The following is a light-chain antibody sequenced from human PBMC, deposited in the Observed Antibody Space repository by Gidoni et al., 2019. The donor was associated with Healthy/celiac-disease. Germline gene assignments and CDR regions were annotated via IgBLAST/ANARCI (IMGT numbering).Light chain of an antibody. CDR3: QQSYSTLLLT. J-gene: IGKJ4*01. CDR1: QSISSY. Sequence: IQMTPSPSSLSASVGDRVTITCRASQSISSYLNWYQQKPGKAPKLLIYAASSLQSGVPSRFSGSGSGTDFTLTISSLQPEDFATYYCQQSYSTLLLTFGGGTKVEIK. V-gene: IGKV1-39*01. CDR2: AAS.